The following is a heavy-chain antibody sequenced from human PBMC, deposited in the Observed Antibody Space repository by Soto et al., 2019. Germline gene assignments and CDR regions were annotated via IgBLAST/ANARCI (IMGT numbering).Heavy chain of an antibody. Sequence: PGGSLRLSCAASGFTVSSNYMSWVRQAPGKGLEWVSVIYSGGSTYYADSVKGRFTISRDNSKNTLYLQMNSLRAEDTAVYYCARRVGAITYYFDYWGQGTLVTVSS. D-gene: IGHD1-26*01. CDR2: IYSGGST. CDR3: ARRVGAITYYFDY. V-gene: IGHV3-53*05. CDR1: GFTVSSNY. J-gene: IGHJ4*02.